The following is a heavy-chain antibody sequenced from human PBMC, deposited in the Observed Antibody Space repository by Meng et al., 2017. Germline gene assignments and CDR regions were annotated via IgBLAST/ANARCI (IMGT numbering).Heavy chain of an antibody. D-gene: IGHD5-18*01. Sequence: ASAKVSCKASGYTFTSYGISWVRQAPGQGLEWMGWISAYNGNTNYAQKLQGRVTMITDTSTRTAYMGLRSLRSDDTAVYYCARDPGYSYGDYWGQGTLVTVSS. CDR2: ISAYNGNT. CDR3: ARDPGYSYGDY. V-gene: IGHV1-18*01. J-gene: IGHJ4*02. CDR1: GYTFTSYG.